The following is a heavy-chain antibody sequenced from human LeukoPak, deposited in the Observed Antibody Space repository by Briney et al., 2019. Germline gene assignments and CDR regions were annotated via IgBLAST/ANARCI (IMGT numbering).Heavy chain of an antibody. CDR3: ARQWEVTPGGRFDP. CDR2: IYPDDSDT. D-gene: IGHD1-26*01. CDR1: GSIFTSYW. Sequence: GASLQISCKGSGSIFTSYWIGWVRQLPGKGLEWMGIIYPDDSDTRYSPSFQGQVTISADKSISTAYLQWSSLKASDTAMYYCARQWEVTPGGRFDPWGQGTLGTVS. J-gene: IGHJ5*02. V-gene: IGHV5-51*01.